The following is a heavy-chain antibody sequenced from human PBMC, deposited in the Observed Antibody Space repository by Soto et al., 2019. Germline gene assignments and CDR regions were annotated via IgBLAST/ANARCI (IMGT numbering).Heavy chain of an antibody. CDR2: ISAYNGNT. CDR3: AREDCSGGSCYSFDY. Sequence: ASVKVSCKASGYTFTSYGISWVRQAPGQGLEWMGWISAYNGNTNYAQKLQGRVTMTTDTSTSTAYMELRSLRSDDTAVYYCAREDCSGGSCYSFDYWGQGTLVTV. J-gene: IGHJ4*02. V-gene: IGHV1-18*04. D-gene: IGHD2-15*01. CDR1: GYTFTSYG.